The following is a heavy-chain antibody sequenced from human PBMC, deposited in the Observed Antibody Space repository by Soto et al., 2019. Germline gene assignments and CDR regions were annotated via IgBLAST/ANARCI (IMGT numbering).Heavy chain of an antibody. CDR2: TNYRSKWYH. J-gene: IGHJ6*02. CDR3: VRDKTVTRGYGMDV. Sequence: SQTLSLTSAISGDRVSSNNVAWNWIRQSPSRGLEWLGRTNYRSKWYHDYAVSVKSRITINPDTSKNQFSLQLNAVTPEDTAVYYCVRDKTVTRGYGMDVWGQGTTVTVSS. D-gene: IGHD4-17*01. CDR1: GDRVSSNNVA. V-gene: IGHV6-1*01.